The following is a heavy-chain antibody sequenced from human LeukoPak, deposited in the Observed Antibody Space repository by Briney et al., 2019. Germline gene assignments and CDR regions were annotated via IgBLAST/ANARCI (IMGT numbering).Heavy chain of an antibody. J-gene: IGHJ4*02. D-gene: IGHD6-13*01. V-gene: IGHV1-24*01. Sequence: ASVTVSCKVSGYTLTELSMHWVRQAPGKGLEWMGGFDPEDGETIYAQKFQGRVTMTEDTSTDTAYMELSSLRSEDTAVYYCATGGGSSWSIPSPFDYWGQGTLVTVSS. CDR1: GYTLTELS. CDR2: FDPEDGET. CDR3: ATGGGSSWSIPSPFDY.